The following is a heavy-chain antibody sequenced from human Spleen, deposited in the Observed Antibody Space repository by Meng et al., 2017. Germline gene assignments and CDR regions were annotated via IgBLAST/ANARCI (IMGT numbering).Heavy chain of an antibody. J-gene: IGHJ3*02. D-gene: IGHD3-16*02. CDR2: ISGSGGST. Sequence: GESLKISCAASGFTFSSYAMSWVRQAPGKGLEWLSAISGSGGSTYYADSVKGRFTISRDNSKNTLYLQMNSLRAEDTAVYYCASYDYIWGSYHWDDAFDIWGQGTIVTVSS. V-gene: IGHV3-23*01. CDR1: GFTFSSYA. CDR3: ASYDYIWGSYHWDDAFDI.